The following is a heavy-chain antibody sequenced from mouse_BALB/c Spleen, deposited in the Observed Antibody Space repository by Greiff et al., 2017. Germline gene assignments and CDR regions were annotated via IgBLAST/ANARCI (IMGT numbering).Heavy chain of an antibody. Sequence: DVHLVESGGDLVKPGGSLKLSCAASGFTFSSYGMSWVRQTPDKRLEWVATISSGGSYTYYPDSVKGRFTISRDTAKNTLYLQMSSLKSEDTAMYYCARHEGLITTVVARYFDYWGQGTTLTVSS. J-gene: IGHJ2*01. D-gene: IGHD1-1*01. V-gene: IGHV5-6*01. CDR1: GFTFSSYG. CDR3: ARHEGLITTVVARYFDY. CDR2: ISSGGSYT.